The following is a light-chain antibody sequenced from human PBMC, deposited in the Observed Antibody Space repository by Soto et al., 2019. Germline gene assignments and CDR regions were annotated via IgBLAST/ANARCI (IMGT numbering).Light chain of an antibody. V-gene: IGLV2-14*01. J-gene: IGLJ2*01. CDR1: SSNIGGYNY. CDR3: SSSAGSNKAV. Sequence: QSALTQPASVSGSPGQSITISCTGTSSNIGGYNYVSWYQQHPGKAPKLIIFEVSSRPSEVSNRFSASKSGNTASLTISGLQAEDEADYYCSSSAGSNKAVFGGGTKVTVL. CDR2: EVS.